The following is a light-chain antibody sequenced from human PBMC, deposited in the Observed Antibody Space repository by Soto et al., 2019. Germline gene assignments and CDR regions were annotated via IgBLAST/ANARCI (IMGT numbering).Light chain of an antibody. V-gene: IGKV1-27*01. Sequence: DIQMTQSPSSLSASVGDRVTITGRASQGINKYLAWYQQKPGQAPRLLIYAASTLQSGVPSRFSGSGSGTDFTLTISSLQPEDVATYYCQQYNSALETFGRGTKVDI. CDR2: AAS. J-gene: IGKJ4*01. CDR1: QGINKY. CDR3: QQYNSALET.